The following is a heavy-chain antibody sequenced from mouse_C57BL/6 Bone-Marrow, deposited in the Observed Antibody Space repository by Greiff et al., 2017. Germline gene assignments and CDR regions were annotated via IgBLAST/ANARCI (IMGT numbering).Heavy chain of an antibody. CDR2: IYPGSGNT. CDR3: ARSGRLRRGFAY. CDR1: GYTFTDYY. V-gene: IGHV1-76*01. J-gene: IGHJ3*01. D-gene: IGHD2-4*01. Sequence: QVQLQQSGAELVRPGASVKLSCKASGYTFTDYYINWVKQRPGQGLEWIARIYPGSGNTYYNEKFKGKATLTAEKSSSTAYMQLSSLTSEDSAVYFWARSGRLRRGFAYWGQGTLVTVSA.